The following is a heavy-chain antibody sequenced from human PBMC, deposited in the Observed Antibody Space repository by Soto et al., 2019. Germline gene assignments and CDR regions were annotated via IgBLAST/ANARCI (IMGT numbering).Heavy chain of an antibody. CDR2: IYHSGTT. D-gene: IGHD6-13*01. CDR1: GGSITSTNW. Sequence: QVQLQESGPGLVKPSGTLSLTCAVSGGSITSTNWWSWVRQPPGKGLEWIGEIYHSGTTNYNPSLQSRVTLSVDKSKNQFSRKLTSVTAADTAVSYCASDRGIGAAGFWGQGTLVTVSS. J-gene: IGHJ4*02. CDR3: ASDRGIGAAGF. V-gene: IGHV4-4*02.